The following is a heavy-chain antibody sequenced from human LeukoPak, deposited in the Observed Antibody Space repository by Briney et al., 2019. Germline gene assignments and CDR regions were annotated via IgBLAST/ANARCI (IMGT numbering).Heavy chain of an antibody. CDR2: ISYDGSNK. CDR1: GFTFSSYG. V-gene: IGHV3-30*18. D-gene: IGHD6-19*01. Sequence: GRSLRLSCAASGFTFSSYGMHWVRQAPGKGLEWVAVISYDGSNKYYADSVKGRFTISRDNSKNTLYLQMNSLRAEDTAVYCCAKLVSSGWPFDYWGQGTLVTVSS. CDR3: AKLVSSGWPFDY. J-gene: IGHJ4*02.